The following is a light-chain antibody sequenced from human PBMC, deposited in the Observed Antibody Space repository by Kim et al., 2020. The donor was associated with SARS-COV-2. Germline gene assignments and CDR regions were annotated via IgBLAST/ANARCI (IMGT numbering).Light chain of an antibody. Sequence: GESGTLSCRASHNVDINLALYQQTPGQPPRLLIYDAAVRAAGIPDRFSGSGSGTDFTLTIGSLAPEDFAVYYCQQRGTWPPALTFGGGTKVDIK. CDR2: DAA. CDR3: QQRGTWPPALT. J-gene: IGKJ4*01. V-gene: IGKV3-11*01. CDR1: HNVDIN.